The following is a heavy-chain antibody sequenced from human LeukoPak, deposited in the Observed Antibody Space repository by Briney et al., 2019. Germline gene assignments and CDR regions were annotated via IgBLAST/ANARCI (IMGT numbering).Heavy chain of an antibody. D-gene: IGHD2-2*01. CDR1: GGSISVTDHH. Sequence: SETLSLTCTVSGGSISVTDHHWAWIRQPPGKGLEWIGSIYYSGTTSYSPSLKSRVTISVDTSKNQFSLRLKSVTAADTAVYYCATTSYYVSDYWGQGTLVSVSS. CDR2: IYYSGTT. J-gene: IGHJ4*02. V-gene: IGHV4-39*01. CDR3: ATTSYYVSDY.